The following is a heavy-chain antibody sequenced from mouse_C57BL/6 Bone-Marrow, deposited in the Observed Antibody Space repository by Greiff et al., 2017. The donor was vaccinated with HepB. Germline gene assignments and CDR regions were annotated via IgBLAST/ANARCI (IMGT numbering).Heavy chain of an antibody. CDR1: GYTFTSYW. D-gene: IGHD2-3*01. CDR3: ARWEGYYYFDY. CDR2: IDPSDSET. J-gene: IGHJ2*01. V-gene: IGHV1-52*01. Sequence: VQLQQPGAELVRPGSSVKLSCKASGYTFTSYWMHWVKQRPIQGLEWIGNIDPSDSETHYNQKFKDKATLTVDKSSSTAYMQLSSLTSEDSAVYYCARWEGYYYFDYWGQGTTLTVSS.